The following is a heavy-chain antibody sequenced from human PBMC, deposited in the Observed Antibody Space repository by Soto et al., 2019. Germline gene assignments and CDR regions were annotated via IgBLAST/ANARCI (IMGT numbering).Heavy chain of an antibody. CDR1: GFTFSSNA. Sequence: PGGSLRLSCAASGFTFSSNAMSWVRQAPGKGLEWVSAISGSGGSTYYADSVKGRFTISRDNSKNTLYLQMNSLRAEDTAVYYCAKDGAKFSAFGSVPAAKDYWGQGTLVTVSS. J-gene: IGHJ4*02. D-gene: IGHD2-2*01. CDR3: AKDGAKFSAFGSVPAAKDY. V-gene: IGHV3-23*01. CDR2: ISGSGGST.